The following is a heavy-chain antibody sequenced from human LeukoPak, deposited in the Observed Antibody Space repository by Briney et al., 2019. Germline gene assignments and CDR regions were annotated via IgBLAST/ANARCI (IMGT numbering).Heavy chain of an antibody. CDR1: GGSTSSYY. J-gene: IGHJ4*02. Sequence: SETLSLTCTVSGGSTSSYYWSWIRQPPGKGLEWIGYIYYSGSTNYNPSLKSRVTISVDTSKNQFSLKLSSVTAADTAVYYCARVPAGGYSYIDYWGQGTLVTVSS. CDR2: IYYSGST. CDR3: ARVPAGGYSYIDY. V-gene: IGHV4-59*01. D-gene: IGHD5-18*01.